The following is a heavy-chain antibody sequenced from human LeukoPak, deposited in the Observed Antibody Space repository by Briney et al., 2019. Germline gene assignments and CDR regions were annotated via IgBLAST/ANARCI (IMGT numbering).Heavy chain of an antibody. D-gene: IGHD6-6*01. CDR3: AKTLVASPGNTGGP. CDR1: GFTFSDCY. V-gene: IGHV3-11*03. CDR2: IGGSGADT. Sequence: SGGSPRLSCAASGFTFSDCYMSWFRQAPGKGLEWLSYIGGSGADTNYADSVKGRFTTSRDNAKSSLYLQMNSLRAEDTAVYYCAKTLVASPGNTGGPWGQGTLVTVSS. J-gene: IGHJ5*02.